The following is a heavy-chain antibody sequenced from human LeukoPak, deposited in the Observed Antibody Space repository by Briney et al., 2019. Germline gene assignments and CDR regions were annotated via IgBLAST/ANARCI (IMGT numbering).Heavy chain of an antibody. CDR2: ISSSCITI. D-gene: IGHD5-18*01. V-gene: IGHV3-11*04. CDR1: GFTSSDYY. J-gene: IGHJ4*02. CDR3: ARDLNLRGYSYGAFDY. Sequence: RGSPRLSCAASGFTSSDYYMSWIRQAPGKGQEWVSYISSSCITIYYADSVKGRFTISRDNAKNSLYLQINSLRAQDTAVYYCARDLNLRGYSYGAFDYGGQGTLVTVSS.